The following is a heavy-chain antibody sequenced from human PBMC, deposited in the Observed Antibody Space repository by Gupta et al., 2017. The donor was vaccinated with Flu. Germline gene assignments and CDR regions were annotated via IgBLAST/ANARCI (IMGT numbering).Heavy chain of an antibody. CDR2: VGAGGDRA. D-gene: IGHD6-13*01. CDR3: AKDRSGNPAIDY. J-gene: IGHJ4*02. V-gene: IGHV3-23*02. Sequence: EVQLLESGGGLVQPGESLGLSCVVSGLTLSDYAMNWVRQAPGKGLEWLSTVGAGGDRAYYEDCVMGRFTISRDNSKNTIYQKMNSRRGDDTAVYYCAKDRSGNPAIDYWGQGAMVTVSA. CDR1: GLTLSDYA.